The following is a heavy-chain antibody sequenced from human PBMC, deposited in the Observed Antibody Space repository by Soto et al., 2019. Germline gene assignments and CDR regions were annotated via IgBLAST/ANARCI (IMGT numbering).Heavy chain of an antibody. J-gene: IGHJ6*02. Sequence: GGSLRLSCAASGFTFDDYAMHWVRQAPGKGLEWVSLISGDGGSTYYADSVKGRFTISRDNSKNSLYLQMNSLRTEDTALYYCSRDYHFWSCLGALYSYGMDVWGQGTTVTVSS. D-gene: IGHD3-3*01. CDR1: GFTFDDYA. CDR3: SRDYHFWSCLGALYSYGMDV. V-gene: IGHV3-43*02. CDR2: ISGDGGST.